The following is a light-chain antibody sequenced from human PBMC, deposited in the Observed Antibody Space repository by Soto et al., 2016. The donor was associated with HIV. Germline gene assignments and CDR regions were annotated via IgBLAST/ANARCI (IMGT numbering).Light chain of an antibody. CDR2: AAS. V-gene: IGKV1-9*01. CDR3: QQANXFLGIT. CDR1: QGIDNF. J-gene: IGKJ3*01. Sequence: DIQLTQSPSFLSASVGDRVTITCRASQGIDNFLAWYQQKPGKAPDLLIYAASSLQSGVPSRFSGSGSGTEFTLTISSLQPEDFATYYCQQANXFLGITFGPGTKVDIK.